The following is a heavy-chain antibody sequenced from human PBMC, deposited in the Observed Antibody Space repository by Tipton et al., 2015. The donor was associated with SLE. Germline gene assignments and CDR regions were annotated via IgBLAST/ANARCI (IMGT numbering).Heavy chain of an antibody. V-gene: IGHV3-9*03. D-gene: IGHD1-1*01. CDR1: GFTFDDYA. Sequence: SLRLSCAASGFTFDDYAMHWVRQAPGKGLEWVSGISWNSGSIGYADSVKGRFTISRDNAKNSLYLQMNGLRAEDMALYYCAKARAAETWVGKDNSYYFDYWGQGTLVTVSS. CDR2: ISWNSGSI. J-gene: IGHJ4*02. CDR3: AKARAAETWVGKDNSYYFDY.